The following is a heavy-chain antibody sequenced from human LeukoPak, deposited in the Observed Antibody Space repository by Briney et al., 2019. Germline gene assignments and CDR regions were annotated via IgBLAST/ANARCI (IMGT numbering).Heavy chain of an antibody. CDR1: GFTFSDYY. Sequence: PAGSLRLSSAASGFTFSDYYRSWIRQAPGKGLEGVSYITNSGINIYHADSVKGRFTISRDNAQNSLYLQMSSLRAEDTAVYYCARDRGIVATNTGYYFDYWGQGILLTVSS. J-gene: IGHJ4*02. CDR2: ITNSGINI. D-gene: IGHD5-12*01. V-gene: IGHV3-11*01. CDR3: ARDRGIVATNTGYYFDY.